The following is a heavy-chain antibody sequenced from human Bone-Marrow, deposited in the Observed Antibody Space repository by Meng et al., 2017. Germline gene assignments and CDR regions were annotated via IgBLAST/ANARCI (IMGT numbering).Heavy chain of an antibody. CDR1: GGSFSGYY. J-gene: IGHJ6*02. CDR3: ARGRGDTAMVRYLPSLYYYYGMDV. V-gene: IGHV4-34*01. CDR2: INHSARP. Sequence: PGGAVFVNPAQTLSLTCAGYGGSFSGYYWTWIRQPPGKGLEWIGEINHSARPNYNPSLKSRVTISVDTSKNQFSLKLSSVTAADTAVYYCARGRGDTAMVRYLPSLYYYYGMDVWGQGTTVTVSS. D-gene: IGHD5-18*01.